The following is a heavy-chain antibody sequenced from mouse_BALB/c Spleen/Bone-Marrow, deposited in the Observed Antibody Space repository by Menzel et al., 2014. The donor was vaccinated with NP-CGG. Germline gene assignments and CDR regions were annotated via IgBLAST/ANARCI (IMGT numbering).Heavy chain of an antibody. V-gene: IGHV1-80*01. J-gene: IGHJ2*01. CDR1: GYVFSSYW. CDR3: ARKYGDY. D-gene: IGHD2-10*02. CDR2: IYPGDGDT. Sequence: QVQLKESGAELVRPGSSVKISCKASGYVFSSYWMNWVKQRPGQGLEWIGQIYPGDGDTNYNGKFKGKATLTADKSSSTAYTQLSSLTSEDSAVYFCARKYGDYWGQGTTLTVSS.